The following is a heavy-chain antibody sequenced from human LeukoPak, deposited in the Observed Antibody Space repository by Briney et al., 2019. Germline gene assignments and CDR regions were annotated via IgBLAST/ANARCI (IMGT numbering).Heavy chain of an antibody. CDR2: IDESSSSI. J-gene: IGHJ3*02. CDR3: ARETGDQAFDI. D-gene: IGHD7-27*01. CDR1: GFTLSSYN. Sequence: PGGSLRVSCAASGFTLSSYNMNWVRQAPGKGLEWVSSIDESSSSIFYSDSVKGRFTISRDNARNSLYLQMSSLRAEDTAVYYCARETGDQAFDIWGQGTMVTVSS. V-gene: IGHV3-21*01.